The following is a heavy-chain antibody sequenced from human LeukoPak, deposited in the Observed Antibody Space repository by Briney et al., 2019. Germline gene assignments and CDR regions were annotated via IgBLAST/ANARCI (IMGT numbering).Heavy chain of an antibody. D-gene: IGHD5-24*01. CDR1: GGSISGYY. CDR2: MYTDGST. J-gene: IGHJ3*02. V-gene: IGHV4-4*07. CDR3: ARVGMATTRGDAFDI. Sequence: SETLSLTCTVSGGSISGYYWSWIRQPAGKGLEWIGRMYTDGSTSYNPFLNSRVTMSVDTSKKHFSLRLNSVTAADTAVYYCARVGMATTRGDAFDIWGQGTMVTVSS.